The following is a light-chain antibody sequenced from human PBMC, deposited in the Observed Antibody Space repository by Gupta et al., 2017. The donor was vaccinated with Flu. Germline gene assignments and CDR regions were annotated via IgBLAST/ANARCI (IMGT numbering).Light chain of an antibody. CDR2: DVS. V-gene: IGLV2-14*03. CDR1: STDVGGDNS. CDR3: SSYTSISTPYV. J-gene: IGLJ1*01. Sequence: STDVGGDNSVSWYQQYPGKAPKLIIFDVSHRPSGVSNRFLGSKSGNTASLTISGLQTEDEADYYCSSYTSISTPYVFGSGTKVTVL.